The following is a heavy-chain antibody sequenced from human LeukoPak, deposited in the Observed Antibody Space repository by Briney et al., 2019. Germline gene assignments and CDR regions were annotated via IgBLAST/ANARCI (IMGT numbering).Heavy chain of an antibody. J-gene: IGHJ6*04. D-gene: IGHD3-9*01. CDR2: IYPDDSDT. CDR3: ARSTGSRNYYYYYGMDV. Sequence: GESLKICCKGSGYSFTGYWIGWVRQMPGKGVEGLGIIYPDDSDTRYNPSFQGQVTISADKSISTSYLQWSSLKASDTAMYYCARSTGSRNYYYYYGMDVWGKGTTVTVSS. CDR1: GYSFTGYW. V-gene: IGHV5-51*01.